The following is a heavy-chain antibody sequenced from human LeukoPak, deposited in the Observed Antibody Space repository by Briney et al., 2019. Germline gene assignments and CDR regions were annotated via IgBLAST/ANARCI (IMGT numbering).Heavy chain of an antibody. CDR2: IYTSGST. D-gene: IGHD2-15*01. CDR3: ASGVPGYCSGGSCYHWYFDL. V-gene: IGHV4-61*02. Sequence: SQTLSLTCTVSGDSISTGSYYWSWIRQPAGRGLEWIGRIYTSGSTNYNPSLKSRVTISVDTSKNQFSLKLSSVTAADTAVYYCASGVPGYCSGGSCYHWYFDLWGRGTLVTVSS. CDR1: GDSISTGSYY. J-gene: IGHJ2*01.